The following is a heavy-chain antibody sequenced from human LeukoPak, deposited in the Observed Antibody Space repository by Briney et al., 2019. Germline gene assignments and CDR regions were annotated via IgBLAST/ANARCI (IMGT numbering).Heavy chain of an antibody. J-gene: IGHJ4*02. V-gene: IGHV3-20*04. CDR2: INWNGGST. CDR1: GFTFDDYG. Sequence: GGSLRLSCAASGFTFDDYGMSWVRQAPGKGLEWVSGINWNGGSTGYADSVKGRFTISRDNSKNTLYLQMNSLRAEDTALYYCAKGVVPAAITHFDYWGQGTLVTVSS. D-gene: IGHD2-2*02. CDR3: AKGVVPAAITHFDY.